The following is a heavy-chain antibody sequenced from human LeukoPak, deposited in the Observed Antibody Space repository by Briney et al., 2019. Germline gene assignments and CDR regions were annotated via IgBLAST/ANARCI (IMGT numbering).Heavy chain of an antibody. J-gene: IGHJ5*02. CDR1: GYTFTTYG. CDR2: INPSGGST. D-gene: IGHD3-10*01. CDR3: AREHRGFDP. V-gene: IGHV1-46*01. Sequence: GASVKVSCKASGYTFTTYGMNWVRQAPGQGLEWMGIINPSGGSTSYAQKFQGRVTMTRDTSTSTVYMELSSLRSEDTAVYYCAREHRGFDPWGQGTLVTVSS.